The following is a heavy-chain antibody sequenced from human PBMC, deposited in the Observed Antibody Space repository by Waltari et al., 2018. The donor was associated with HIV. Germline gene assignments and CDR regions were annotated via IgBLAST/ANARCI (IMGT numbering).Heavy chain of an antibody. CDR2: IWYDGSNK. CDR1: GFTFNNYG. J-gene: IGHJ4*02. V-gene: IGHV3-33*01. Sequence: QVQLVQSGGGVVQPGRSLRLSCAASGFTFNNYGLHWGRQAPGKGLEWGAVIWYDGSNKYYADSVKGRFTISRDNSKNTLYLQMNTLRVEDTAVYYCARISVTYCGGDCSYFDYWGQGTLVTVSS. CDR3: ARISVTYCGGDCSYFDY. D-gene: IGHD2-21*02.